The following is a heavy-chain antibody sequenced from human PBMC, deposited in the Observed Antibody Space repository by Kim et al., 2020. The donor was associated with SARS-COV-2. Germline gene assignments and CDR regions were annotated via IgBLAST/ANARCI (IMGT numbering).Heavy chain of an antibody. J-gene: IGHJ6*02. Sequence: ASVKVSCKASGYTFIGYYMHWVRQAPGQELEWMGWINPNSGGSNYAQKFQGWVTMTRDTSISTAYMELSRLRSDDTAVYYCARERSQVSGSYSYGMDVWGQGTTVTVSS. CDR1: GYTFIGYY. CDR3: ARERSQVSGSYSYGMDV. CDR2: INPNSGGS. D-gene: IGHD1-26*01. V-gene: IGHV1-2*04.